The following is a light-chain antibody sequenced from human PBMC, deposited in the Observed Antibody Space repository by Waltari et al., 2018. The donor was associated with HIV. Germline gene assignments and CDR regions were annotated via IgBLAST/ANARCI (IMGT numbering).Light chain of an antibody. CDR2: EVT. CDR1: SSDINYDNY. Sequence: QSALPQPASVSGSPGQSITISCTGTSSDINYDNYVSWYQHQPGKVPKVIISEVTNRPSGASSRFSGSKSGNTASLTISGLQAEDEADYFCTSYVSSASPEFGGWTRLTVL. CDR3: TSYVSSASPE. V-gene: IGLV2-14*01. J-gene: IGLJ3*02.